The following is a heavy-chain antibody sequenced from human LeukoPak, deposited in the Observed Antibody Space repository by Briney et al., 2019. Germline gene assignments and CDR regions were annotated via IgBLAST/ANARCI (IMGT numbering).Heavy chain of an antibody. CDR2: MNPNNGNT. D-gene: IGHD1-1*01. CDR1: GYTFTSYD. CDR3: ARALAGTAELDV. Sequence: WASVKVSCKASGYTFTSYDIHWVRQATGQGLEWMGRMNPNNGNTGDAQKLQGRVTMTRDPSISTAYMELSSLRSEDTGVYFCARALAGTAELDVWGKGTTVTVSS. J-gene: IGHJ6*04. V-gene: IGHV1-8*01.